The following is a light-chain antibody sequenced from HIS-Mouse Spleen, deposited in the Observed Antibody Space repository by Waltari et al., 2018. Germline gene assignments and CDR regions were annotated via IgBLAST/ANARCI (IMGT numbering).Light chain of an antibody. CDR3: CSYAGSSTFVWV. CDR2: EGS. CDR1: SSDVGSYNL. Sequence: QSALTQPASVSGSPGQSITISCTGTSSDVGSYNLVSWYQQHPGKAPKLMIYEGSKRPSGVSNRVSGSKSGNTASLTISGLQAEDEADYYCCSYAGSSTFVWVFGGGTKLTVL. V-gene: IGLV2-23*03. J-gene: IGLJ3*02.